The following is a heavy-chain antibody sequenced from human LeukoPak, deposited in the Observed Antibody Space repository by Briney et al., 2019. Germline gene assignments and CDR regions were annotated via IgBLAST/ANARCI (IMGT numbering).Heavy chain of an antibody. CDR3: AKDRTYYGSGSHLAFDI. D-gene: IGHD3-10*01. Sequence: GGSLRLSCAASGFTFSSYSMNWVRQAPGKGLEWVSYISSSSSTIYYADSVKGRFTISRDNAKNSLYLQMNSLRAEDTAVYYCAKDRTYYGSGSHLAFDIWGQGTMVTVSS. V-gene: IGHV3-48*01. CDR1: GFTFSSYS. J-gene: IGHJ3*02. CDR2: ISSSSSTI.